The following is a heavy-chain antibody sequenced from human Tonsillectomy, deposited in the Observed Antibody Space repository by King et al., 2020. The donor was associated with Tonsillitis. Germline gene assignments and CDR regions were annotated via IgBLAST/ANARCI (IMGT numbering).Heavy chain of an antibody. V-gene: IGHV3-48*04. CDR3: ARETTTSDY. D-gene: IGHD1-1*01. CDR2: ISSSSGTK. J-gene: IGHJ4*02. Sequence: VQLVESGGGLVQPGGSLRLSCAASGFSFSSYSMNWVRQAPGKGLEWVSYISSSSGTKYYADSVKGRSTISRDNAKNSLYLQMNSLRAEDTAVYYCARETTTSDYWGQGTLVTVSS. CDR1: GFSFSSYS.